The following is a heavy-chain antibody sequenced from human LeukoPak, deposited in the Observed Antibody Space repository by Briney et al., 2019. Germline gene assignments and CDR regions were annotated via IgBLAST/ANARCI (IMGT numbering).Heavy chain of an antibody. CDR2: MYHSGST. CDR1: GGSVSSGNYY. V-gene: IGHV4-61*01. Sequence: SETLSLTCSVSGGSVSSGNYYWSWIRQPPGKGLEWIGEMYHSGSTNYNPSLKSRVTISLDKSKNQFSLKLSSVTAADTAVYYCARDPRDGYAFDYWGQGTLVTVSS. D-gene: IGHD5-24*01. J-gene: IGHJ4*02. CDR3: ARDPRDGYAFDY.